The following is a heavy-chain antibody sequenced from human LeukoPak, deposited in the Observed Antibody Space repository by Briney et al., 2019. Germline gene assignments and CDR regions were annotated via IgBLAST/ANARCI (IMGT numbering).Heavy chain of an antibody. CDR3: ARKTTLGYFDY. D-gene: IGHD4-11*01. CDR1: GGSISSGGYY. J-gene: IGHJ4*02. CDR2: IYYSGST. Sequence: PSETLSLTCTVSGGSISSGGYYWSWIRQHPGKGLEWIGYIYYSGSTNYNPSLKSRVTISVDTSKNQFSLKLSSVTAADTAVYYCARKTTLGYFDYWGQGTLVTVSS. V-gene: IGHV4-61*08.